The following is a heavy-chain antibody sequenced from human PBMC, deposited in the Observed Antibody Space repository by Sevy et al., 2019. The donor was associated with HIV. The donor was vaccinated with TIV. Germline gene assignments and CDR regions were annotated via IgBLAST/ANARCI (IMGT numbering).Heavy chain of an antibody. CDR3: ASGSSTWYNYYYHMDV. Sequence: ASVKVSCKASGFTFTGYKIYWVRQAPGQGLEWMGWIDPYTGDTNYARNFKGRVTMTRDTSINTAYMELSRLRSDDTAMYYCASGSSTWYNYYYHMDVWGKGTTVTVSS. J-gene: IGHJ6*03. D-gene: IGHD6-13*01. V-gene: IGHV1-2*02. CDR1: GFTFTGYK. CDR2: IDPYTGDT.